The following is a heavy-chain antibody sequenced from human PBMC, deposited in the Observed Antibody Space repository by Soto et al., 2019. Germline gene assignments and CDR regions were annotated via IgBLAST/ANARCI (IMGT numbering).Heavy chain of an antibody. CDR2: IYSGGST. CDR3: ARARVYATGPLDF. CDR1: GFTVSSNY. V-gene: IGHV3-53*01. J-gene: IGHJ4*02. Sequence: GGSLRLSCAASGFTVSSNYMSWVRQAPGKGLEWVSVIYSGGSTYYADSMKGRVTISRDNAKNSLFLDMNSLTGEDTAVYYCARARVYATGPLDFWGQGTLVTVSS. D-gene: IGHD6-13*01.